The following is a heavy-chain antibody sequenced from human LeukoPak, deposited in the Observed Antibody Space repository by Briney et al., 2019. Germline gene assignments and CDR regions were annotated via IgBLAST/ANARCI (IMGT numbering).Heavy chain of an antibody. Sequence: GGSLRLSCAASGVTFSSYSMNWVRQAPGKGLEWVSSISSRSTYIYYADSVKGRFTISRDNAKNSLFLQTNSLRAEDTAVYYCARLYSGYEKRWDYWGQGTLVTVSS. D-gene: IGHD5-12*01. CDR3: ARLYSGYEKRWDY. CDR2: ISSRSTYI. J-gene: IGHJ4*02. V-gene: IGHV3-21*01. CDR1: GVTFSSYS.